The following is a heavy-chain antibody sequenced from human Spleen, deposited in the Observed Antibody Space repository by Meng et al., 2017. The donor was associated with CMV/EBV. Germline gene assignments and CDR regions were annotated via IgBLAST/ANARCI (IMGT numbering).Heavy chain of an antibody. CDR1: GYSFTSYA. CDR2: ISTYNGNT. Sequence: SGYSFTSYASKGVGQAPGQGREWMGWISTYNGNTNYAQSLYGRGTMTTDTSTGTAYMELRSLRSDDTAVYYCARAMFGGFTYYFDYWGQGTLVTVSS. CDR3: ARAMFGGFTYYFDY. V-gene: IGHV1-18*01. D-gene: IGHD3-3*01. J-gene: IGHJ4*02.